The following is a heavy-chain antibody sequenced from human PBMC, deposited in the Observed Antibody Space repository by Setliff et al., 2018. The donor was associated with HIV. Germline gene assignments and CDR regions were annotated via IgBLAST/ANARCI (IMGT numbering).Heavy chain of an antibody. V-gene: IGHV4-39*07. J-gene: IGHJ6*03. CDR2: VYYSGST. Sequence: PSETLSLTCSVSGGSISSSSYFWGWIRQPPGKGLEWIATVYYSGSTYDNPSLKSRVTISVDTSKNQFSLKLSSVTAADTAVYYCARVCSGFLGLYYYYYYMDVWGKGTTVTVSS. D-gene: IGHD2-15*01. CDR1: GGSISSSSYF. CDR3: ARVCSGFLGLYYYYYYMDV.